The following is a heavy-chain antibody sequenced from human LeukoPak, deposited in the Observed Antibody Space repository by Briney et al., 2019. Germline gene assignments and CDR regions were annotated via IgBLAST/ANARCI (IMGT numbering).Heavy chain of an antibody. CDR1: GFTFSNYW. Sequence: GGSLRLSCAASGFTFSNYWMHWVRQAPGKGLVWVSRIDIDGTGTSYADSVKGRFTISRDNAKNTVSLQMNSLKAEDTAVYYCGTVFDHWGPGILVTVSS. J-gene: IGHJ4*02. CDR2: IDIDGTGT. V-gene: IGHV3-74*01. CDR3: GTVFDH.